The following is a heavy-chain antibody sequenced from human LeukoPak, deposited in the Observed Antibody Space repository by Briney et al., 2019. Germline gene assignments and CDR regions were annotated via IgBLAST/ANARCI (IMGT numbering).Heavy chain of an antibody. CDR3: ATHGYSGMLPFDY. CDR2: INPNSGGT. J-gene: IGHJ4*02. D-gene: IGHD1-26*01. CDR1: GYTFTGYY. Sequence: ASVKVSCKASGYTFTGYYMHWVRQAPGQGLEWMGWINPNSGGTNYAQKFQGRVTMTRDTSISTAYMELSRLRSDDTAVYYCATHGYSGMLPFDYWGQGTLVTVSS. V-gene: IGHV1-2*02.